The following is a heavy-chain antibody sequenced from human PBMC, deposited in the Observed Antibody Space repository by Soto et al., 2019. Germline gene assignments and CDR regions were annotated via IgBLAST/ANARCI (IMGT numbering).Heavy chain of an antibody. V-gene: IGHV1-24*01. D-gene: IGHD3-10*01. CDR3: ATAAYGSGSYYLDY. J-gene: IGHJ4*02. Sequence: ASVKVSCKVSGYTLTELSMHWVRQAPGKGLEWMGGFDPEDGETIYAQKFQGRVTMTEDTSTDTAYMELSSLRSEDTAVYYCATAAYGSGSYYLDYWGQGTLVTVSS. CDR2: FDPEDGET. CDR1: GYTLTELS.